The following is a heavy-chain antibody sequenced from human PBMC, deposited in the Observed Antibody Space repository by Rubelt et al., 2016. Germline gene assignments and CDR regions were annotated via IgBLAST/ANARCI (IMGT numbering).Heavy chain of an antibody. CDR1: GFTFSRYA. Sequence: GGSLRLSCAASGFTFSRYAMNWVRQAPGKGLEWVAAISGSGGSTFYADSVKGRFTISRDNSKNTLYLQMNSLRVEDTAVYYCAKDFGYCSGGTCYGGDYWGQGTMVTVSS. CDR2: ISGSGGST. J-gene: IGHJ3*01. CDR3: AKDFGYCSGGTCYGGDY. V-gene: IGHV3-23*01. D-gene: IGHD2-15*01.